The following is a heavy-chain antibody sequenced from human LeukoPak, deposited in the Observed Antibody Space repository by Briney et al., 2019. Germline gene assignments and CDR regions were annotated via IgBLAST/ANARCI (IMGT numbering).Heavy chain of an antibody. CDR2: ISSSGSTI. CDR3: ARRRYNWNAIDY. V-gene: IGHV3-11*01. J-gene: IGHJ4*02. D-gene: IGHD1-20*01. Sequence: PGGSLRLSCEVSGFTVSSTSMSWIRQAPGKGLEWVSYISSSGSTIYYADSVKGRFTISRDNAKNSLYLQMNSLRAEDTAVYFCARRRYNWNAIDYWGQGTLVTVSS. CDR1: GFTVSSTS.